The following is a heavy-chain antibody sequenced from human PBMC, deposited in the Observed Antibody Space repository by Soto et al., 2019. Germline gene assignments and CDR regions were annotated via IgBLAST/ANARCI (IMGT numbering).Heavy chain of an antibody. CDR1: GFTFSSYG. J-gene: IGHJ5*02. CDR2: INSDGSST. Sequence: GSLRLSCAASGFTFSSYGMHWVRQAPGKGLVWVSRINSDGSSTSYADSVKGRFTISRDNAKNTLYLQMNSLRAEDTAVYYCARERREYSSYHNWFDPWGQGTLVTVSS. V-gene: IGHV3-74*01. CDR3: ARERREYSSYHNWFDP. D-gene: IGHD6-6*01.